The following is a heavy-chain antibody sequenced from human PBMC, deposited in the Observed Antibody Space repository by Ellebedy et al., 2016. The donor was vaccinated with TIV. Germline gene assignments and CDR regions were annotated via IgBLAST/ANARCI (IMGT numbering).Heavy chain of an antibody. V-gene: IGHV4-59*01. J-gene: IGHJ3*02. D-gene: IGHD3-10*02. CDR1: GGSISSYY. CDR3: ATVPITLGSDDAFDI. Sequence: SETLSLTCTVSGGSISSYYWSWIRQPPGKGLEWIGYIYYSGSTNYNPSLKSRVTISVDTSKNQFSLKLSSVTAADTAVYYCATVPITLGSDDAFDIWGQGTMVTVSS. CDR2: IYYSGST.